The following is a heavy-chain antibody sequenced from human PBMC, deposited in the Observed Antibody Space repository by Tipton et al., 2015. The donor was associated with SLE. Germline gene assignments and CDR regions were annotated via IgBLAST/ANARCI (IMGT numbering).Heavy chain of an antibody. J-gene: IGHJ4*02. D-gene: IGHD3-22*01. V-gene: IGHV1-18*01. CDR1: GYSFSSYV. CDR2: ISAYSGNT. Sequence: QLVQSGAEVRTPGASVKVSCKASGYSFSSYVITWVRQAPGQGLEWMGWISAYSGNTNYAQRLQGRVTMTTDTSTSTAYMELRSLRSDDTAVYYCARTVDYNDRNSYYSLFDYWGQGTLVTVSS. CDR3: ARTVDYNDRNSYYSLFDY.